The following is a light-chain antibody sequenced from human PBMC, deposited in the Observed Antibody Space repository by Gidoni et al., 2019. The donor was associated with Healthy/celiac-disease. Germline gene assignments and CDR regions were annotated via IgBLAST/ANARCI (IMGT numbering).Light chain of an antibody. V-gene: IGLV3-1*01. CDR1: KLGDKY. CDR3: QAWDSSTDVV. Sequence: SYELTQPPSVSVSPGQTASITCSGDKLGDKYACWYQQKPGPSPVLVIYQHSKRPSGIPERFSGSNSGNTATLTISGTQAMDEADYYCQAWDSSTDVVFGGGTKLTVL. J-gene: IGLJ2*01. CDR2: QHS.